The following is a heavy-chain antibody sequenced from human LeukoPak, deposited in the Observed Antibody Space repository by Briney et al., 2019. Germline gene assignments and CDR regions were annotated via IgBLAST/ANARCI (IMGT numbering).Heavy chain of an antibody. CDR2: TYYSGST. Sequence: KPSETLSLTCTVSGGSISSYYWSWIRQPPGKGLEWIGYTYYSGSTNYNPSLKSRVTISVDTSKNQFSLKLSSVTAADTAVYYCARAHYVWGSYRYYFDYWGQGTLVTVSS. CDR3: ARAHYVWGSYRYYFDY. CDR1: GGSISSYY. D-gene: IGHD3-16*02. V-gene: IGHV4-59*12. J-gene: IGHJ4*02.